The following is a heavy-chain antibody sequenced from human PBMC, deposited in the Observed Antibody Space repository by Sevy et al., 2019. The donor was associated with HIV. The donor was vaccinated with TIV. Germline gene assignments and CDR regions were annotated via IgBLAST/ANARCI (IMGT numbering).Heavy chain of an antibody. V-gene: IGHV3-7*01. J-gene: IGHJ4*02. Sequence: GGSLRLSCEGSGFNFRNYRMSWVRQAPGKGLEWVAYIKEDGTEKNYVDSVKGRFTISGDNGKNSLDLQMNSLRVADTATYYCARESGNLYYFDYWGPGTLVTVSS. CDR3: ARESGNLYYFDY. CDR2: IKEDGTEK. D-gene: IGHD1-26*01. CDR1: GFNFRNYR.